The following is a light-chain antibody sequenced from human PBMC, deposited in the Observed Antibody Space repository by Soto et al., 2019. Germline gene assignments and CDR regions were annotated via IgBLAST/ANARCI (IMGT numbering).Light chain of an antibody. CDR2: GAS. CDR3: QQYGSSGT. V-gene: IGKV3-15*01. CDR1: QSVSIN. Sequence: EIGMTQSPATLSASQGERATLSCRASQSVSINLAWYQQKPGQAPRLLIYGASTRATGIPARFSGSGSGTDCTLTIIRLEPEDFAVYYCQQYGSSGTFGQGTNVDIK. J-gene: IGKJ1*01.